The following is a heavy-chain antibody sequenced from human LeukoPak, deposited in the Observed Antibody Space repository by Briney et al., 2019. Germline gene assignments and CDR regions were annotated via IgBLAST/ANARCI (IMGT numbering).Heavy chain of an antibody. V-gene: IGHV3-23*01. CDR2: VGSSGET. D-gene: IGHD3-16*02. CDR1: GITLTRSS. J-gene: IGHJ4*02. CDR3: ARKTPGRYPFDS. Sequence: TGGSLRLSCAVSGITLTRSSMNWVRQAPGKELEWVSGVGSSGETYYADSVKGRFTVSRDTAKSTVYLQMNALRAEDTAIYHCARKTPGRYPFDSWGQGTLVTVSS.